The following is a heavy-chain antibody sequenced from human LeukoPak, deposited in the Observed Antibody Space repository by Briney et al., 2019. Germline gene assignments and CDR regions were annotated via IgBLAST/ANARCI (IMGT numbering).Heavy chain of an antibody. CDR1: RFTFTNYS. CDR2: ISSLSNYI. Sequence: GGSLRLSCAASRFTFTNYSMNWVRQAPGKGLEWVSSISSLSNYIYYADSVKGRFTISRDNAKNSLYLQMNSLRAEDTAVYYCAKDWERNSSSPYYMDVWGKGTTVTVSS. D-gene: IGHD6-6*01. CDR3: AKDWERNSSSPYYMDV. V-gene: IGHV3-21*04. J-gene: IGHJ6*03.